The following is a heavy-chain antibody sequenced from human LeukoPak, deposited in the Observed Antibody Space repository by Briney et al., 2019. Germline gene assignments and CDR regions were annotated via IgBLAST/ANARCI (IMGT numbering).Heavy chain of an antibody. D-gene: IGHD3-9*01. CDR3: ARSRSDFDWLLYADY. V-gene: IGHV3-30*04. CDR2: ISYDGSNK. CDR1: GFTFSSYA. J-gene: IGHJ4*02. Sequence: GGSLRLSCAASGFTFSSYAVHWVRQAPGKGLEWVAVISYDGSNKYYADSVKGRFTISRDNSKNTLYLQMNSLRAEDTAVYYCARSRSDFDWLLYADYWGQGTLVTVSS.